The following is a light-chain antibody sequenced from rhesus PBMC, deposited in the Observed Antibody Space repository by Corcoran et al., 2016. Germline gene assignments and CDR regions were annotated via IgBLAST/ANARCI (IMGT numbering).Light chain of an antibody. J-gene: IGKJ4*01. Sequence: DIQMTQSPSSLSASVGDTVTITCRASQGISSYLTWFQQKPGTAPKLLIYAATTLKSGVPSRFSGSGSGTDVTLTISSLQPEDFATEYCQHYKSYPLTFGGVTKVEIK. CDR1: QGISSY. CDR3: QHYKSYPLT. CDR2: AAT. V-gene: IGKV1-28*02.